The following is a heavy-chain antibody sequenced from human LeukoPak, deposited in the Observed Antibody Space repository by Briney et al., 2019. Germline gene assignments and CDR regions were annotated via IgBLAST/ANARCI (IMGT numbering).Heavy chain of an antibody. CDR1: GYTLTELS. CDR3: ATDWYHYYDSSGYYSYFDY. Sequence: ASVKVSCKVSGYTLTELSMHWVRQAPGKGLEWMGGFDPEDGETIYAQKFQGRVTMTEDTSTDTAYMELSSLGSEDTAVYYCATDWYHYYDSSGYYSYFDYWGQGTLVTVSS. CDR2: FDPEDGET. D-gene: IGHD3-22*01. V-gene: IGHV1-24*01. J-gene: IGHJ4*02.